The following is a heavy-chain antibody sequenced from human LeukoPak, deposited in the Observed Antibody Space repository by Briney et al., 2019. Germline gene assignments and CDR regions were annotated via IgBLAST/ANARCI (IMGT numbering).Heavy chain of an antibody. V-gene: IGHV3-74*01. CDR1: GFTFSSYW. CDR3: VREADVAVAFDY. D-gene: IGHD6-19*01. CDR2: INTDGSSS. Sequence: GGSLRLSCAASGFTFSSYWMHWVRQAPGKGLVWVSRINTDGSSSTYADSVKGRFTISGDNAKLYLQMNSLRAEDTAVYYCVREADVAVAFDYWGQGTLVTVSS. J-gene: IGHJ4*02.